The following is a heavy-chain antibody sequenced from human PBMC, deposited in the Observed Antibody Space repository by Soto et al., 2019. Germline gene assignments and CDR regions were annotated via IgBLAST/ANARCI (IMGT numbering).Heavy chain of an antibody. CDR1: GFTFSSYS. CDR3: ARVSGIKDYYMDV. J-gene: IGHJ6*03. V-gene: IGHV3-21*01. D-gene: IGHD1-1*01. Sequence: EVQLVESGGGLVKPGGSLRLSCAASGFTFSSYSMNWVRQAPGKGLEWVSSISSSSSYIYYADSVKGRFTISRDNAKNSLYLQMNSLRAEDTAVYYCARVSGIKDYYMDVWGKGTTVTVSS. CDR2: ISSSSSYI.